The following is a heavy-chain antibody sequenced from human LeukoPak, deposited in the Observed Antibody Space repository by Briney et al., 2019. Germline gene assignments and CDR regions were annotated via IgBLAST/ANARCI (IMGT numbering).Heavy chain of an antibody. V-gene: IGHV4-4*09. CDR2: IYTSGST. J-gene: IGHJ4*02. CDR1: GGSISSYY. D-gene: IGHD5-18*01. CDR3: ARHHSYGPFDY. Sequence: PSETLSLTCTVSGGSISSYYWSWIRQPPGKGLEWIGYIYTSGSTNYNPSLKSRVTISVDTSKNQFSLKLSSVTAAVTAVYYCARHHSYGPFDYWGQGTLVTVSS.